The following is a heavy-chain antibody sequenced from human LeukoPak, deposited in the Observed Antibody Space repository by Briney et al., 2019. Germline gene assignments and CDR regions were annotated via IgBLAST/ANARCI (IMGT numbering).Heavy chain of an antibody. J-gene: IGHJ4*02. CDR3: ARPLQGIVGATGFDY. CDR1: EYSFATYW. D-gene: IGHD1-26*01. CDR2: IYPSDSYT. V-gene: IGHV5-51*01. Sequence: PGESLKISCQGSEYSFATYWIAWLRQMPGKGPEWMGIIYPSDSYTRYSPSFQGQVTISADKSIKTAYLQWSSLKASDTAMYYCARPLQGIVGATGFDYWGQGTLVTVSS.